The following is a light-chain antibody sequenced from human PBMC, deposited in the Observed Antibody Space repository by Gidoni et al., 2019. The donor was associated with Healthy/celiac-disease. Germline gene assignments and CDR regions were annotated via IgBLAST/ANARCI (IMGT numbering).Light chain of an antibody. CDR2: DAS. CDR3: QQRSNWQMT. Sequence: DIVLTLSPATMSLSPGERATLSCRASQRVSSYLAWYQQKPGQAPRLLIYDASNRATGIPARFSGSGSGTVFTLTISSLEPEDFAVYYCQQRSNWQMTFGQGTRLEIK. J-gene: IGKJ5*01. CDR1: QRVSSY. V-gene: IGKV3-11*01.